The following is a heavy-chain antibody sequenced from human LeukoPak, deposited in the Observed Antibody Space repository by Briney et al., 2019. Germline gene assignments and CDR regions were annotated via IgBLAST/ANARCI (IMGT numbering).Heavy chain of an antibody. Sequence: GGSLRLSCAASGFTFGGDWMGWVRQAPGKGLEWVANIKQDGSEEYYVDSVKGRFAISRDNAKNSLYLQMNSLRAEDTAVYYCARAEYCSSTSCYPYYFDYWGQGTLVTVSS. CDR1: GFTFGGDW. J-gene: IGHJ4*02. CDR2: IKQDGSEE. CDR3: ARAEYCSSTSCYPYYFDY. D-gene: IGHD2-2*01. V-gene: IGHV3-7*01.